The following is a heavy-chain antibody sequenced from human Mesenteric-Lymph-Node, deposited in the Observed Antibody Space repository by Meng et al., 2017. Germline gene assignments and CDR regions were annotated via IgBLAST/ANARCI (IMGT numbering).Heavy chain of an antibody. CDR2: MNPNSGNT. CDR3: ARGKDYYDSSGYYPNWFDP. CDR1: GYTFTSYD. D-gene: IGHD3-22*01. Sequence: ASVKVSCKASGYTFTSYDINWVRQATGQGLEWMGWMNPNSGNTGYAQKFQGRVTITRNTSISTAYMELSSLRSEDTAVYYCARGKDYYDSSGYYPNWFDPWGQGTLVTVSS. J-gene: IGHJ5*02. V-gene: IGHV1-8*03.